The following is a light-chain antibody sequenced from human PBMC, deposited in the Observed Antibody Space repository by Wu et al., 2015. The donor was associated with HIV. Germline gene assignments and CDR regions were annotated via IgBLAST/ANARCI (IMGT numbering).Light chain of an antibody. Sequence: DIQMTQSPSTLSASVGDRVTITCRASQSISSWLAWYQQKPGKAPNLLIYKASSLQSGVPSRFSGSGSGTDFTLTISSLQPDDFATYYCQQYNNYSWTFGQGTKVE. CDR3: QQYNNYSWT. V-gene: IGKV1-5*03. CDR1: QSISSW. J-gene: IGKJ1*01. CDR2: KAS.